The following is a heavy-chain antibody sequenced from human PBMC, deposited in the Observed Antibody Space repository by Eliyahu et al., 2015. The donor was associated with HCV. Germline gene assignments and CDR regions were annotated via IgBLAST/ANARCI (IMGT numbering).Heavy chain of an antibody. CDR2: INHSGCT. D-gene: IGHD6-6*01. V-gene: IGHV4-34*01. Sequence: QVQLQQWGAGLLKPSETLSLTCXVYGGSFSGYYWSWIRQPPGKGLEWIGEINHSGCTNYNPSLKSRVTISVDTSKNQFSLKLSSVTAADTAVYYCARGGLIAARPRYYYYYMDVWGKGTTVTVSS. CDR3: ARGGLIAARPRYYYYYMDV. J-gene: IGHJ6*03. CDR1: GGSFSGYY.